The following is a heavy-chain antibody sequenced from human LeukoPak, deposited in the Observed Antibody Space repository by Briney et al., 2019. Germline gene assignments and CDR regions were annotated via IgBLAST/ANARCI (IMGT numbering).Heavy chain of an antibody. CDR1: GFTFSSYA. CDR3: ARDGTAPLFDY. J-gene: IGHJ4*02. Sequence: GGSLRLSCAASGFTFSSYAMSWVRQAPEKGLEWVSAISGSGGSTYYADSVKGRFTISRDNAKNSLYLQMNSLRAEDTAVYYCARDGTAPLFDYWGQGTLVTVSS. CDR2: ISGSGGST. V-gene: IGHV3-23*01. D-gene: IGHD1-7*01.